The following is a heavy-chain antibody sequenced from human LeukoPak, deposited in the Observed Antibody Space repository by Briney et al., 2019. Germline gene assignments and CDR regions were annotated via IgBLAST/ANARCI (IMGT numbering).Heavy chain of an antibody. CDR1: GGSISSGSYC. Sequence: SETLSLTCTVSGGSISSGSYCWSWIRQPAGKGLEWIGRIYTSGSTNYNPSLKSRVTISVDTSKNQFSLELSSVTAADTAVYYCARERRGYYYYYMDVWGKGTTVTVSS. D-gene: IGHD1-1*01. CDR3: ARERRGYYYYYMDV. CDR2: IYTSGST. J-gene: IGHJ6*03. V-gene: IGHV4-61*02.